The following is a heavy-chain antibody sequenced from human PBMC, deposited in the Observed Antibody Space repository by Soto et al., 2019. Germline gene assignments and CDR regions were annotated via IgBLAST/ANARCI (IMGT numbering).Heavy chain of an antibody. CDR3: ARDGTTTTAAGFDH. CDR1: GCTLGSYA. Sequence: PGGSVRGSCEDAGCTLGSYAMHWVRQAPGKGLEWVSVISYDGSDNYYADSVKGRFTISRDNSKNTLYLHMNSLRPEDTAVYYCARDGTTTTAAGFDHWGQGTLVTVSS. D-gene: IGHD6-13*01. CDR2: ISYDGSDN. J-gene: IGHJ4*02. V-gene: IGHV3-30-3*01.